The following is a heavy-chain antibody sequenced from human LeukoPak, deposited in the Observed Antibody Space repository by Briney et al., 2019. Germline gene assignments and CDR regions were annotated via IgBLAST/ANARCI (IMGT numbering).Heavy chain of an antibody. CDR2: IIPIFGTA. CDR3: AAPVAVPASYYYYGMDV. D-gene: IGHD6-19*01. V-gene: IGHV1-69*13. J-gene: IGHJ6*02. Sequence: SVKVSCKASEGTFSSYAISWVRQAPGQGLEWMGGIIPIFGTANYAQKFQGRVTITADESTSTAYMELSSLRSEDTAVYYCAAPVAVPASYYYYGMDVWGQGTTVTVSS. CDR1: EGTFSSYA.